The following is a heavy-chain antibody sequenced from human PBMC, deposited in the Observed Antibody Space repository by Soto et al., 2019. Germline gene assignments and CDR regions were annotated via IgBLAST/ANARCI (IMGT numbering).Heavy chain of an antibody. D-gene: IGHD2-8*01. CDR1: GYTFTSYY. CDR3: ARQARYCTNGVCSAYGMDV. CDR2: INPSGGST. V-gene: IGHV1-46*01. J-gene: IGHJ6*02. Sequence: QVQRVQSGAEVKKPGASVKVSCKASGYTFTSYYMHWVRQAPGQGLEWMGIINPSGGSTSYEQKFQGRVTMTRDTSTSTVYMELSSLRSEDTAVYYCARQARYCTNGVCSAYGMDVWGQGTTVTVSS.